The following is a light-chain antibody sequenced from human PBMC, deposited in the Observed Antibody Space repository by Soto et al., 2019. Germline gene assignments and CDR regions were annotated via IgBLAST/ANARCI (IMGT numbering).Light chain of an antibody. CDR2: KAS. CDR3: QQDNDSFWT. J-gene: IGKJ1*01. V-gene: IGKV1-5*03. Sequence: IQMTQSPSTLSVSVGDRVAITCRASQSIGIWLAWYQQKPGTAPRFLIYKASSLESAVPSRFIGSGYGTDSTLTISSQQADDFAYYYCQQDNDSFWTFGQGTKVEIK. CDR1: QSIGIW.